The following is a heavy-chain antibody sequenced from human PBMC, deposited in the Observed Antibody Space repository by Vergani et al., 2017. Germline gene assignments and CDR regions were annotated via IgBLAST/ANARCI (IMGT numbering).Heavy chain of an antibody. CDR3: ARGSYSGSYRNWFDP. CDR2: ISSSSRYT. CDR1: GFTFSSYA. Sequence: EVQLLESGGGLVQPGGSLRLSCAASGFTFSSYAMSWVRQAPGKGLEWVSYISSSSRYTNYADAVKCRFTIAKDNAKNSLYLQMNSLRAGDTAVYYCARGSYSGSYRNWFDPWGQGTLVTVSS. J-gene: IGHJ5*02. D-gene: IGHD1-26*01. V-gene: IGHV3-48*04.